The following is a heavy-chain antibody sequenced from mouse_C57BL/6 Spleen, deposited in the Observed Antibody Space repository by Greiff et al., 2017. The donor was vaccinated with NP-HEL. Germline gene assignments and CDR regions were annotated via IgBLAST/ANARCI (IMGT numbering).Heavy chain of an antibody. CDR2: IHPNSGST. V-gene: IGHV1-64*01. CDR1: GYTFTSYW. CDR3: ARGGVTTVVLDY. D-gene: IGHD1-1*01. Sequence: VQLQQPGAELVKPGASVKLSCKASGYTFTSYWMHWVKQRPGQGLEWIGMIHPNSGSTNYNEKFKSKATLTVDKSSSTAYMQLSSLTSEDSAVYYCARGGVTTVVLDYWGQGTTLTVSS. J-gene: IGHJ2*01.